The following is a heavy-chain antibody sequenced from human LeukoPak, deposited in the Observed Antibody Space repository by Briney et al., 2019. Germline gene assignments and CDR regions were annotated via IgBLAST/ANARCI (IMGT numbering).Heavy chain of an antibody. D-gene: IGHD1-26*01. CDR1: GFTVSSNY. Sequence: GGSLRLSCAASGFTVSSNYMGWVRQAPGKGLEWVAVISYDGSNKYYADSVKGRFTISRDNAKNSLYLQMNSLRAEDTAVYYCVTTWGAHYWYFDLWGRGALVTVSS. V-gene: IGHV3-30*03. CDR2: ISYDGSNK. CDR3: VTTWGAHYWYFDL. J-gene: IGHJ2*01.